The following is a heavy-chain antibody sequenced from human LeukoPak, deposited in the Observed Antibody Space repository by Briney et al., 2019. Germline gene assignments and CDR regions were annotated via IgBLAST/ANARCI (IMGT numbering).Heavy chain of an antibody. J-gene: IGHJ4*02. CDR3: AREPVLVGAIDY. D-gene: IGHD1-26*01. V-gene: IGHV3-7*01. CDR1: GFTFSSYW. CDR2: IQQDGSMK. Sequence: GGSLRLSCAASGFTFSSYWMSWVRQAPGKGLEWVANIQQDGSMKYYVDSVKGRFTISRDNSKNTLYLQMNSLRAEDTAVYYCAREPVLVGAIDYWGQGTLVTVSS.